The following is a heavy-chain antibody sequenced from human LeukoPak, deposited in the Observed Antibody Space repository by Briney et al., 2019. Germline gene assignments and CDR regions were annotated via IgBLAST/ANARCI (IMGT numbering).Heavy chain of an antibody. CDR1: GFTFSSYG. J-gene: IGHJ5*02. CDR2: IRYDGSNK. Sequence: PGGSLRLSCAASGFTFSSYGMHWVRQAPGKGLEWVAFIRYDGSNKYYADSVKGRFTISRDNSKNTLYLQMNSLRAEYTAVYYCAKTRRAAVNWFDPWGQGTLVTVSS. D-gene: IGHD2-15*01. CDR3: AKTRRAAVNWFDP. V-gene: IGHV3-30*02.